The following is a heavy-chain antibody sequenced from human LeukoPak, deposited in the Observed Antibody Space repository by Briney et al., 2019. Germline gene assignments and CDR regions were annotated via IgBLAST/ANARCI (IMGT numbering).Heavy chain of an antibody. CDR3: AREGRSKNWFDP. CDR1: GFTFSSYE. J-gene: IGHJ5*02. D-gene: IGHD3-3*01. V-gene: IGHV3-48*03. CDR2: VTSSGGTT. Sequence: PGVSLRLSCAASGFTFSSYEMNWVRQAPGKGLEWISYVTSSGGTTYYADSVKGRFTNSRDNAKNSLYLQMNSLRAEDTAVYYCAREGRSKNWFDPWGQRTLVTVSS.